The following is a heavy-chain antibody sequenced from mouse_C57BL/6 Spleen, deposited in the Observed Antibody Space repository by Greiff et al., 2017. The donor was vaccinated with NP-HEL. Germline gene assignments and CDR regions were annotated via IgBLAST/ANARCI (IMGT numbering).Heavy chain of an antibody. Sequence: QVQLQQSGPELVKPGASVKISCKASGYAFSSSWMNWVKQRPGKGLEWIGRIYPGDGDTNYNGKFKGKATLTADKSSSTAYMQLSSLTSEDSAVYFCARGGYDSHGGFAYWGQGTLVTVSA. CDR2: IYPGDGDT. CDR1: GYAFSSSW. CDR3: ARGGYDSHGGFAY. V-gene: IGHV1-82*01. D-gene: IGHD2-4*01. J-gene: IGHJ3*01.